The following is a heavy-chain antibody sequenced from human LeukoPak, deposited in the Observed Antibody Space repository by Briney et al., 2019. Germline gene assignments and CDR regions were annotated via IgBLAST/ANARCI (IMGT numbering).Heavy chain of an antibody. CDR3: ARAQSARYYDSSGYPRWYYGMDV. CDR2: IIPIFGTA. Sequence: EASVKVSCKASGYPFTSYYINWVRQAPGQGLEWMGGIIPIFGTANYAQKFQGRVTITADESTSTAYMELSSLRSEDTAVYYCARAQSARYYDSSGYPRWYYGMDVWGQGTTVTVSS. D-gene: IGHD3-22*01. V-gene: IGHV1-69*13. J-gene: IGHJ6*02. CDR1: GYPFTSYY.